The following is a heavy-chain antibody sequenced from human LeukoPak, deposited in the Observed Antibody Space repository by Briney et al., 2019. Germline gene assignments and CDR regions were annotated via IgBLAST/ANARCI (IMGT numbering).Heavy chain of an antibody. CDR2: IYYSGST. V-gene: IGHV4-30-4*08. D-gene: IGHD2-15*01. Sequence: PSQTLSLTCTVSGGSISSGDYYWSWIRQPPGKGLEWIGYIYYSGSTYYNPSLKSRVTISVDTSKNQFSLKLSSVTAADTAAYYCAREVVVAATPDYWGQGTLVTVSS. J-gene: IGHJ4*02. CDR3: AREVVVAATPDY. CDR1: GGSISSGDYY.